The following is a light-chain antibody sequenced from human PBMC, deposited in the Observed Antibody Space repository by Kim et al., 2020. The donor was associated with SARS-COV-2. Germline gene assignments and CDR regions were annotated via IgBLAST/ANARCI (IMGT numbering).Light chain of an antibody. CDR2: STS. CDR1: SGAVSRDDY. J-gene: IGLJ2*01. Sequence: GGRGTLGCGSSSGAVSRDDYPDWFQQKPGQAPRALMYSTSNKHAWTPARFLGSLLGGKAVLTLSGVQPEDEAEYYCLLYYGGTVVFGGGTKVTVL. V-gene: IGLV7-43*01. CDR3: LLYYGGTVV.